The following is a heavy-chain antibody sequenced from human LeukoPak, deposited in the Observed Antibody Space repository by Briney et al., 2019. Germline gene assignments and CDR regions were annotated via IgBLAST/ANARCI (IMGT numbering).Heavy chain of an antibody. CDR2: INPNSGGS. V-gene: IGHV1-2*02. Sequence: ASVKVSCKASGYTFSDYYMHWVRQAPGQGLEWMGWINPNSGGSDYAQKFQGRVTMTGDTSISSGYMELSRLISDDTAVYYCAREKLRYFEKTGFDSWGQGTLVTVSS. D-gene: IGHD3-9*01. CDR3: AREKLRYFEKTGFDS. J-gene: IGHJ5*01. CDR1: GYTFSDYY.